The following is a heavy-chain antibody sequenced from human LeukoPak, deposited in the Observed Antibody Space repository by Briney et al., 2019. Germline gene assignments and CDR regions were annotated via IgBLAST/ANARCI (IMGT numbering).Heavy chain of an antibody. CDR3: ARGSSPYCSAGNCYIDY. CDR2: ISTYNDNT. CDR1: GYTFTSYG. Sequence: GSVKVSCKASGYTFTSYGISWVRQLPGQGLEWMGWISTYNDNTYSAQKFQGRVTMTTDTSTSTAYMEVRSLRSDDTAVCYCARGSSPYCSAGNCYIDYWGQGTLVTVSS. V-gene: IGHV1-18*04. J-gene: IGHJ4*02. D-gene: IGHD2-15*01.